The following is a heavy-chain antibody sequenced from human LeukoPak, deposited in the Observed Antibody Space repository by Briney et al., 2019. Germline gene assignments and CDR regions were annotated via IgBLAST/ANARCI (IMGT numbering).Heavy chain of an antibody. CDR3: ARHSSRYSGYDLNDAFDI. CDR2: IDPSDSYT. Sequence: GESLKISCKGSGYSFTSYWISWVRQMPGKGLEWMGRIDPSDSYTNYSPSFQGHVTISADKSISTAYLQWSSLKASDTAMYYCARHSSRYSGYDLNDAFDIWGQGTMVTVSS. J-gene: IGHJ3*02. V-gene: IGHV5-10-1*01. CDR1: GYSFTSYW. D-gene: IGHD5-12*01.